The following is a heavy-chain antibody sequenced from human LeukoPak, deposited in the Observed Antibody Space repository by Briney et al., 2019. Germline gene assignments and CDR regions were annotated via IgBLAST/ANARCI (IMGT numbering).Heavy chain of an antibody. V-gene: IGHV4-59*01. CDR1: GTSMRGYY. J-gene: IGHJ5*02. CDR3: ARDWVYSSSWHNWFDP. D-gene: IGHD6-13*01. Sequence: SETLSLTCTVSGTSMRGYYWSWIRQSPGKGLEWIGYIYYSGSTNYNLSLKSRVTISVDTSKNQFSLKMYSVTAAETAMYYCARDWVYSSSWHNWFDPWGQGTLVTVSS. CDR2: IYYSGST.